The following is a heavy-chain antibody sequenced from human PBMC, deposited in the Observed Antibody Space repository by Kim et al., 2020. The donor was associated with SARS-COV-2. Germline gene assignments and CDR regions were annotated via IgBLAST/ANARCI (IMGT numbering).Heavy chain of an antibody. J-gene: IGHJ4*02. CDR1: GGSISSYY. Sequence: SETLSLTCTVSGGSISSYYWSWIRQPPGKGLEWIGYIYYSGSTNYNPSLKSRVTISVDTSKNQFSLKLSSVTAADTAVYYCARRGWLQGHFDYWGKGTLVTVSS. V-gene: IGHV4-59*08. D-gene: IGHD5-12*01. CDR2: IYYSGST. CDR3: ARRGWLQGHFDY.